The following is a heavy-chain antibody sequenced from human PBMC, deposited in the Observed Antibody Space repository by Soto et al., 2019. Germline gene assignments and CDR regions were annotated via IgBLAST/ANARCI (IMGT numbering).Heavy chain of an antibody. CDR2: INHSGST. D-gene: IGHD3-10*01. CDR3: ARGTISITMVWGAHLGMDV. J-gene: IGHJ6*02. CDR1: GGSFSGYY. Sequence: SETLSLTCAVYGGSFSGYYWSWTRQPPGKGLEWIGEINHSGSTNYNPSLKSRVTISVDTSKNQFSLKLSSVTAADTAVYYCARGTISITMVWGAHLGMDVWGQGTTVTVSS. V-gene: IGHV4-34*01.